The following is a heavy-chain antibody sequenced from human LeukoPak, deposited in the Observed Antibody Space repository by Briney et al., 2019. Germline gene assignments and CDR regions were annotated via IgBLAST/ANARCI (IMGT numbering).Heavy chain of an antibody. D-gene: IGHD2-2*01. J-gene: IGHJ4*02. V-gene: IGHV3-21*01. CDR2: ISSSSSYI. CDR3: ARGFHCSSTSCHDN. Sequence: GGSLRLSCAASGFTFSSYGMSWVRQAPGKGLEWVSSISSSSSYIYYADSVKGRFTISRDNAKNSLYLQMNSLRAEDTAVYYCARGFHCSSTSCHDNWGQGTLVTVSS. CDR1: GFTFSSYG.